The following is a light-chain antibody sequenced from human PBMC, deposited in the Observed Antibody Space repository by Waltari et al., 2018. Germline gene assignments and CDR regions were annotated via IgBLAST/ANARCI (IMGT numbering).Light chain of an antibody. V-gene: IGKV2-28*01. CDR1: QSLLHSKGYNY. CDR3: MQALQIPPT. CDR2: LGS. Sequence: DIVMTQSPLSLPVTPGEPASIACRSSQSLLHSKGYNYLDWYLQKPGQSPQLMIYLGSNRASGVPDRFSGSGSGTDFTLNISRVEAEDVGVYYCMQALQIPPTFGGGTKVEI. J-gene: IGKJ4*01.